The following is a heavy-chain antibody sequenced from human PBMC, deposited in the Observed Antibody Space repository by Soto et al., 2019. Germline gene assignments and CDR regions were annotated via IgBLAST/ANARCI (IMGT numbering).Heavy chain of an antibody. V-gene: IGHV5-51*01. D-gene: IGHD4-4*01. CDR2: INPGNSDT. CDR1: GFIFSRYK. Sequence: PGESLKISCEGSGFIFSRYKIGWVRQMPGKGLEWMGIINPGNSDTTYNPSFRGQVTISADNSINTAYLQWSSLRASDTAVYYCARLYDYSNYDYYYYYMDVWGKGTTVTVSS. CDR3: ARLYDYSNYDYYYYYMDV. J-gene: IGHJ6*03.